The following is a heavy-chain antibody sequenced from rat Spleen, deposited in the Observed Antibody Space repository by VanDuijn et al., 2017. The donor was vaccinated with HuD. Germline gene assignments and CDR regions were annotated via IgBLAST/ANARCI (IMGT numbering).Heavy chain of an antibody. CDR1: GFTFSNYD. D-gene: IGHD1-6*01. V-gene: IGHV5-25*01. CDR3: ARIGVYYGLSDY. CDR2: ISPSGGST. J-gene: IGHJ2*01. Sequence: EVQLVESGGGLVQPGRSLKLSCAASGFTFSNYDMAWVRQAPTKGLEWVASISPSGGSTYYRDSVKGRFTVSRDNAKSTLYLQMDSLRSEDTATYYCARIGVYYGLSDYWGQGVMVTVSS.